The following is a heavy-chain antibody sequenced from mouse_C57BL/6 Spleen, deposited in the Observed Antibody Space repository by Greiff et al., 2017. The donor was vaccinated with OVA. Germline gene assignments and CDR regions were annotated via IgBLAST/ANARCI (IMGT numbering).Heavy chain of an antibody. J-gene: IGHJ3*01. CDR2: ISSGGSYT. D-gene: IGHD2-4*01. Sequence: EVQVVESGGDLVKPGGSLKLSCAASGFTFSSYGMSWVRQTPDKRLEWVATISSGGSYTYYPDSVKGRFTISRDNAKNTLYLQMSSLKSEDTAMYYCARQDDYDGFAYWGKGTLVTVSA. CDR3: ARQDDYDGFAY. V-gene: IGHV5-6*01. CDR1: GFTFSSYG.